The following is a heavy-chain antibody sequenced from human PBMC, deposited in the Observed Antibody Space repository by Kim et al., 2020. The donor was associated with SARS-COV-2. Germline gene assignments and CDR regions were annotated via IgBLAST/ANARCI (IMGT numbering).Heavy chain of an antibody. CDR1: GFTFSSYA. Sequence: GGSLRLSCSASGFTFSSYAMHWVRQAPGKGLEYVSAISSNGGSTYYADSVKGRFTISRDNSKNTLYLQMSSLRAEDTAVYYCVICDSSSWYFGFDYWGQEPWSPSPQ. J-gene: IGHJ4*01. V-gene: IGHV3-64D*06. CDR2: ISSNGGST. D-gene: IGHD6-13*01. CDR3: VICDSSSWYFGFDY.